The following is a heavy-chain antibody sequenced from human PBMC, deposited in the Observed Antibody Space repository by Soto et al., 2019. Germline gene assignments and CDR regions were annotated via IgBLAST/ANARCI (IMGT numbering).Heavy chain of an antibody. Sequence: ASVKVSCKASGYTFTSYDINWVRHATGQGLEWMGWMNPNSGNTGYAQKFQGRVTMTRNTSISTAYMELSSLRSEDTAVYYCARGSRYDFWSGYREYYYMDVWGKGTTVTVSS. V-gene: IGHV1-8*01. CDR1: GYTFTSYD. CDR2: MNPNSGNT. CDR3: ARGSRYDFWSGYREYYYMDV. D-gene: IGHD3-3*01. J-gene: IGHJ6*03.